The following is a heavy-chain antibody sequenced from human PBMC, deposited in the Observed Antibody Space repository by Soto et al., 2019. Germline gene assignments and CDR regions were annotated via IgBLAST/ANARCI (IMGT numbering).Heavy chain of an antibody. D-gene: IGHD2-8*01. V-gene: IGHV4-39*01. Sequence: SETLSLTCTVSGGSISSSSYYWGWIRQPPGKGLEWIGSIYYSGSTYYNPSLKSRVTISVDTSKNQFSLKLSSVTAADTAVYYCARQAEDCTNGVCINWFDPWGQGTLVTVSS. CDR1: GGSISSSSYY. CDR3: ARQAEDCTNGVCINWFDP. CDR2: IYYSGST. J-gene: IGHJ5*02.